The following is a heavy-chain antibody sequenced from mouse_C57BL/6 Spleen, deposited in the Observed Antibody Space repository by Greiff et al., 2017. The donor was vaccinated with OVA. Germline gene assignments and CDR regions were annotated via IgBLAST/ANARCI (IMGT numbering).Heavy chain of an antibody. CDR2: IDPENGDT. J-gene: IGHJ2*01. Sequence: VQLQQSGAELVRPGASVKLSCTASGFNIKDDYMHWVKQRPEQGLEWIGWIDPENGDTEYASKFQGKATITADTSSNTAYLQLSSLTSEDTAVYYCALITTVVAHFDYGGQGTTRTVSS. CDR3: ALITTVVAHFDY. CDR1: GFNIKDDY. V-gene: IGHV14-4*01. D-gene: IGHD1-1*01.